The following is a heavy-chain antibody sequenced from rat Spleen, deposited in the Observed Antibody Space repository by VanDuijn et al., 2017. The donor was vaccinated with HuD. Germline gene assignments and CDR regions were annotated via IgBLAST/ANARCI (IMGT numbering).Heavy chain of an antibody. D-gene: IGHD1-6*01. V-gene: IGHV5-25*01. J-gene: IGHJ3*01. CDR2: ISTGGGNK. Sequence: EVQLVESGGGLVQPGRSMKLSCAASGFTFSNHYMAWVRQAPTKGLEWVASISTGGGNKYYRDSVKGRFTISRDNAKSTLYLQMDSLRSEYTATYYCARPRLYYGLLDPNWFAYWGQGTLVTVSS. CDR1: GFTFSNHY. CDR3: ARPRLYYGLLDPNWFAY.